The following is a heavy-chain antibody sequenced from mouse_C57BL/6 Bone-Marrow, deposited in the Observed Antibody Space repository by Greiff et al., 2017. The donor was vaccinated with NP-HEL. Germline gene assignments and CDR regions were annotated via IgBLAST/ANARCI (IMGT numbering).Heavy chain of an antibody. CDR1: GYTFTSYW. CDR2: INPSNGGT. CDR3: AGVGGAMVTTFDY. V-gene: IGHV1-53*01. J-gene: IGHJ2*01. D-gene: IGHD2-2*01. Sequence: QVQLQQPGTELVKPGASVKLSCKASGYTFTSYWMHWVKQRPGQGLEWIGNINPSNGGTNYNEKFKSKATLTVDKSSSTAYMRLSSLDSEDSSVVCCAGVGGAMVTTFDYWGQGTTLTVSS.